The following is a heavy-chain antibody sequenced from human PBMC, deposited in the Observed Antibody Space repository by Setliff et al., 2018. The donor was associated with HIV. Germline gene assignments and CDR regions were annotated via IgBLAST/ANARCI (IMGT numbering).Heavy chain of an antibody. Sequence: GGSLRLSCEASGIIFSNFEMNWVRQAPGIGLEWVSFIITGGTTKSYGDSVKGRFTISRDNAKNSVYLQMNNLRAEDTAVYYCVRGGATPSWFDSWGQGTLVTVSS. CDR2: IITGGTTK. D-gene: IGHD1-26*01. CDR3: VRGGATPSWFDS. J-gene: IGHJ5*01. V-gene: IGHV3-48*03. CDR1: GIIFSNFE.